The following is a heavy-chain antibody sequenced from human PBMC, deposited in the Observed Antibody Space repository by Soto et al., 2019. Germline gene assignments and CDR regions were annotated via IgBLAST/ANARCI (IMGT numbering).Heavy chain of an antibody. J-gene: IGHJ4*02. CDR2: ISSSSGYI. CDR1: GFTFRDYG. Sequence: GGSLRLSCAASGFTFRDYGMNWVRQAPGKGLEWVSSISSSSGYIYYADSVKGRFTVSRDNAEKSLYLQMNSLTTEDTAVYYCARASDSSSCPSFCGQGTLVTVYS. CDR3: ARASDSSSCPSF. D-gene: IGHD6-13*01. V-gene: IGHV3-21*01.